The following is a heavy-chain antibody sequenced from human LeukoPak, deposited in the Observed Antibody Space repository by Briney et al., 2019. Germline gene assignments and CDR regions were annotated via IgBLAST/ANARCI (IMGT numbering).Heavy chain of an antibody. CDR1: GGSISSSRYY. D-gene: IGHD5-24*01. Sequence: SETLALTCTVSGGSISSSRYYWGWIRQPPGKGLEWIGSIYYSGSTYYTPSLKSRVTISVDTSKNQFSLKLSSVTAADTAVYYCAALEMDGAFDIWGQGTMVTVSS. J-gene: IGHJ3*02. CDR2: IYYSGST. CDR3: AALEMDGAFDI. V-gene: IGHV4-39*01.